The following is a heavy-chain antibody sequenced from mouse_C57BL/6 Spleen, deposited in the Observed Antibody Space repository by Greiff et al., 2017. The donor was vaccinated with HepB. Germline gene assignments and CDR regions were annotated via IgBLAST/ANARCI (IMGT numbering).Heavy chain of an antibody. CDR1: GFNIKDDY. Sequence: VQLKQSGAELVRPGASVKLSCTASGFNIKDDYMHWVKQRPEQGLEWIGWIDPENGDTEYASKFQGKATITADTSSNTAYLQLSSLTSEDTAVYYCTPLITTVVRRFAYWGQGTLVTVSA. J-gene: IGHJ3*01. CDR2: IDPENGDT. V-gene: IGHV14-4*01. D-gene: IGHD1-1*01. CDR3: TPLITTVVRRFAY.